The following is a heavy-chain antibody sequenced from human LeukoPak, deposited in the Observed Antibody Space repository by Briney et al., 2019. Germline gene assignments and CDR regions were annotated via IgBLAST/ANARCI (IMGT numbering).Heavy chain of an antibody. CDR1: GFTFSSYA. J-gene: IGHJ6*03. CDR2: ISGSGGST. Sequence: PGGSLRLSCAASGFTFSSYAMSWVRQAPGKGLEWVSAISGSGGSTYYADSVKGRFTISRDNSKNTLYLQMNSLRAEDTAVYYCARVAQQLVDGTHYYYYMDVWGKGTTVTVSS. D-gene: IGHD6-13*01. CDR3: ARVAQQLVDGTHYYYYMDV. V-gene: IGHV3-23*01.